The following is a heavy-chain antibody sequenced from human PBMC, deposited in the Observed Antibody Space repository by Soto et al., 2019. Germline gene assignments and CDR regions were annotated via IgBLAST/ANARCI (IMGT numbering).Heavy chain of an antibody. CDR1: GGSISSGGYY. V-gene: IGHV4-31*03. CDR3: ASPGLGNDAFDI. J-gene: IGHJ3*02. D-gene: IGHD6-19*01. CDR2: IYYSGST. Sequence: PSETLSLTCTVSGGSISSGGYYWSWIRQHPGKGLEWIGYIYYSGSTYYNPSLKSRVTISVDTSKNQFSLKLSSVTAADTAVYYCASPGLGNDAFDIWGQGTMVTVSS.